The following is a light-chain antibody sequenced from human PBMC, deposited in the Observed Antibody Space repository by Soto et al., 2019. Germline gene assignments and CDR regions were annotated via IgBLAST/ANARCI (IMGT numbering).Light chain of an antibody. CDR3: SSFTSSNTVI. Sequence: QSALTQPASVSGSPGQSITISCTGTSSDVGGYNYVSWYQQHPGKAPKLMIYDVSKRPSGVSNRFSGSKSGNTASLTISGLQAEDDADYYCSSFTSSNTVIFGGGTKLTVL. J-gene: IGLJ2*01. CDR2: DVS. V-gene: IGLV2-14*01. CDR1: SSDVGGYNY.